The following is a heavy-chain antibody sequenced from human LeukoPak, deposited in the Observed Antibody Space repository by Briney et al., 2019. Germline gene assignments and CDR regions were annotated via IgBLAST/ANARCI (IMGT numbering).Heavy chain of an antibody. V-gene: IGHV3-23*01. CDR3: AKDVVRWLVPLVSGPGDY. D-gene: IGHD6-19*01. Sequence: GGSLRLSCAASGFTFSSYAMSWVRQAPGKGLEWVSAVSGSGGSTYYADSVKGRFTISRDNSKNTLYLQMNSLRAEDTAVYYCAKDVVRWLVPLVSGPGDYWGQGTLVTVSS. CDR1: GFTFSSYA. CDR2: VSGSGGST. J-gene: IGHJ4*02.